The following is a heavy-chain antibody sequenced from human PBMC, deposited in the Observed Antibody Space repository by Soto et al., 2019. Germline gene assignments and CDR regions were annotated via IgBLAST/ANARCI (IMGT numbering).Heavy chain of an antibody. CDR3: ARRAETNGWNGFGADKYYFDF. V-gene: IGHV1-8*01. CDR1: GYTFTSYD. CDR2: MNPNTGNS. J-gene: IGHJ4*02. Sequence: GASVKVSCKASGYTFTSYDIYWVRQATGQGLEWMGWMNPNTGNSGYAQKFQGRVTMTSDTSISTAHMELSSLRSEDTAVYYCARRAETNGWNGFGADKYYFDFWGQGTLVTGLL. D-gene: IGHD1-1*01.